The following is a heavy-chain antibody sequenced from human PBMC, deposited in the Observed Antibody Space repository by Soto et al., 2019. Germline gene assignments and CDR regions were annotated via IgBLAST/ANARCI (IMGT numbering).Heavy chain of an antibody. CDR1: GFTLTNYF. V-gene: IGHV3-11*01. J-gene: IGHJ3*01. D-gene: IGHD1-1*01. CDR2: INNRGSAI. CDR3: ASQLWSHDAFDV. Sequence: QVQLVDSGGGLVKPGGSLRLSCTASGFTLTNYFVSWIRQAPGKGLEWIAYINNRGSAIYYTDSVKGRFTISRDNAKNSLFLQMDSLRAEDTAVYYCASQLWSHDAFDVWGRGQWSTSLQ.